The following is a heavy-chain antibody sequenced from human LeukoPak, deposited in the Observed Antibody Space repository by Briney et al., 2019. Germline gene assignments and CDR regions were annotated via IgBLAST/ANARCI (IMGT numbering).Heavy chain of an antibody. CDR3: ASSAADPYYFDY. J-gene: IGHJ4*02. CDR1: GGSISNYY. D-gene: IGHD6-13*01. V-gene: IGHV4-59*01. Sequence: SETLSLTCTVSGGSISNYYWSWIRQPPGKGLEWIGYIYYSGSTNYNPSLKSRVTISVDTSKNQFSLKLRSVTAADAAVYYCASSAADPYYFDYWGQGTLVTVSS. CDR2: IYYSGST.